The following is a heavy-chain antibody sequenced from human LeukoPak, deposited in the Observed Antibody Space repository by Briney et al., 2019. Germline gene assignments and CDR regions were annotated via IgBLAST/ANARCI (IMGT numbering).Heavy chain of an antibody. J-gene: IGHJ4*02. CDR1: GASISSYY. CDR2: IYYRGST. Sequence: PSETLSLTCTVSGASISSYYWSWIRQPPGKGLEWIGYIYYRGSTNYNPSLKSRVTISVDTSKNQFPLKLSSVTAADTAVYYCASGPYPAAGTDHQFDYWGQGTLVTVSS. V-gene: IGHV4-59*01. CDR3: ASGPYPAAGTDHQFDY. D-gene: IGHD6-13*01.